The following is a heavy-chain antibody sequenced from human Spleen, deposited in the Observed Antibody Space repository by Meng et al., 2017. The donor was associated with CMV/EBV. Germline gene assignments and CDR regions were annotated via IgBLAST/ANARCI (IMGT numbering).Heavy chain of an antibody. J-gene: IGHJ4*02. V-gene: IGHV6-1*01. CDR3: ARDREDSSGYDY. CDR2: TYYRSKWYN. Sequence: QVQLAQAGPGLVKPSQTPSPPCAISGDSVSNNIAAWNWIRQSPSRGLEWLGRTYYRSKWYNDYAVSVKNRMTINPDTSKNQFSLQLNSVTPEDTAVYYCARDREDSSGYDYWGQGTLVTVSS. CDR1: GDSVSNNIAA. D-gene: IGHD3-22*01.